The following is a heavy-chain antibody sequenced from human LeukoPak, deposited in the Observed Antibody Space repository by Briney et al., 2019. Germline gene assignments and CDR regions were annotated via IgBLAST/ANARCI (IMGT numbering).Heavy chain of an antibody. Sequence: QSGGSLRLSCAASGFTFDDYTMHWVRQAPGKGLEWVSLISWDGGSTYYADSVKGRFTISRDNSKNSLYLHMNSLRTEDTALYYCAKDKAWYDSSSSGGFDYWGQGTLVTVSS. CDR1: GFTFDDYT. CDR2: ISWDGGST. V-gene: IGHV3-43*01. D-gene: IGHD6-6*01. CDR3: AKDKAWYDSSSSGGFDY. J-gene: IGHJ4*02.